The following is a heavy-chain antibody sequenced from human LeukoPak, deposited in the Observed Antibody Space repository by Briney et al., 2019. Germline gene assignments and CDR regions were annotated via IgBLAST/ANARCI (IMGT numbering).Heavy chain of an antibody. Sequence: GGSLRLSCAASGFTFDDYAMHWVRQAPGKGLEWVSGISWNSGSIGYADSVKGRFTISRDNAKNSLYLQMNSLRAEDTALYYCAKGTGGRIETTIYYWGQGTLVTVSS. CDR2: ISWNSGSI. CDR1: GFTFDDYA. V-gene: IGHV3-9*01. D-gene: IGHD3-3*01. J-gene: IGHJ4*02. CDR3: AKGTGGRIETTIYY.